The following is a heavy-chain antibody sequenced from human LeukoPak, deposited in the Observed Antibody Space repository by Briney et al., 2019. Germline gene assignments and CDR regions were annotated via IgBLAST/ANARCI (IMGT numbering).Heavy chain of an antibody. CDR1: GFTFSSYW. Sequence: GGSLRLSCAASGFTFSSYWMNWARQAPGKGLEWVSAISGSGGSTYYADSVKGRFTISRDNSKNTLYLQMNSLRAEDTAVYYCAVFGGSYFPQFDYWGQGTLVTVSS. CDR2: ISGSGGST. D-gene: IGHD1-26*01. V-gene: IGHV3-23*01. CDR3: AVFGGSYFPQFDY. J-gene: IGHJ4*02.